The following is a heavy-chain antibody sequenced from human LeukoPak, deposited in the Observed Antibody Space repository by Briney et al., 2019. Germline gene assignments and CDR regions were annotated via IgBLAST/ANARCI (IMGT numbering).Heavy chain of an antibody. J-gene: IGHJ4*02. CDR1: GYTFTGYY. Sequence: ASVKVSCKASGYTFTGYYMHWVRQAPGQGLEWMGWINPNSGGTNYAQKFQGRVTMTRDTSISTAYMELSRLRSDDTAVYYCAFFEYSSSSSHYWGQGTLVTVSS. D-gene: IGHD6-6*01. CDR3: AFFEYSSSSSHY. CDR2: INPNSGGT. V-gene: IGHV1-2*02.